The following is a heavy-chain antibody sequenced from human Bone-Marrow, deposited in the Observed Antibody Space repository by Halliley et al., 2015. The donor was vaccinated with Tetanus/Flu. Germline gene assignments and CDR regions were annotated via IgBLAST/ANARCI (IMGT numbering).Heavy chain of an antibody. Sequence: YIGRSPTYTNYAGSVKGRFTISRDNARNSLYLQMNSVTAEDTGVYYCARDDGGEFSGYGGGFDTWGQGTLVTVSS. CDR3: ARDDGGEFSGYGGGFDT. CDR2: IGRSPTYT. V-gene: IGHV3-11*05. D-gene: IGHD5-12*01. J-gene: IGHJ4*02.